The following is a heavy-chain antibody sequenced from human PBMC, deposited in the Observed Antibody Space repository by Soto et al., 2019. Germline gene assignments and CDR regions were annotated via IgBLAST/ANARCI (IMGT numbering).Heavy chain of an antibody. CDR2: ISSNSAYI. D-gene: IGHD6-13*01. Sequence: GGSLRLSCAASGFTFRSFTMNWVRQAPGKGLEWVSTISSNSAYIYYTDALRGRFTISRDNAKNSLHLQMNSLRAEDTAMYYCTRDASRDSSARGWFDPWGPGTLVTVSS. V-gene: IGHV3-21*01. CDR3: TRDASRDSSARGWFDP. J-gene: IGHJ5*02. CDR1: GFTFRSFT.